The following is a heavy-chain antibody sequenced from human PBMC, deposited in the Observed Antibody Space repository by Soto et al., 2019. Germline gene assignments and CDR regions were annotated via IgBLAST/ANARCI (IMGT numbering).Heavy chain of an antibody. CDR3: ARHGLSVGATPFYYYYGMDV. CDR1: GGSISSYY. V-gene: IGHV4-59*08. CDR2: IYYSGST. Sequence: SETLSLTCTVSGGSISSYYWSWIRQPPGKGLEWIGYIYYSGSTNYNPSLKSRVTISVDTSKNQFSLKLSSVTAADTAVYYCARHGLSVGATPFYYYYGMDVWGQGTTVTVSS. J-gene: IGHJ6*02. D-gene: IGHD1-26*01.